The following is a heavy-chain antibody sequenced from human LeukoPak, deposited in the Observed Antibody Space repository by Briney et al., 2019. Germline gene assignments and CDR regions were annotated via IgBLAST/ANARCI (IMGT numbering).Heavy chain of an antibody. Sequence: SETLSLTCGVFGVCINDYYWSWIRQSPGKGLEWIGEISHTEGTRYNPSLESRVTTSVGTSENQLSLKLIFVTAADTAVYYCARIRCGHSGSVCYNHWGLGTLVTVSS. CDR3: ARIRCGHSGSVCYNH. J-gene: IGHJ4*02. D-gene: IGHD3-9*01. CDR1: GVCINDYY. CDR2: ISHTEGT. V-gene: IGHV4-34*01.